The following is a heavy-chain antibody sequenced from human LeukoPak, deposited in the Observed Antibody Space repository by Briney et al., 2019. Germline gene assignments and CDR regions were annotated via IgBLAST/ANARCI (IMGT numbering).Heavy chain of an antibody. CDR1: GVSITKYL. CDR2: LDVTGKK. CDR3: ARSKFGFGATNFDT. J-gene: IGHJ5*02. Sequence: PSGTLSLTCDVSGVSITKYLWNWIRQSPGKGLEWIGYLDVTGKKKYASFFESRVTISGDASKNQFSLRLTSLTAADTAVYFCARSKFGFGATNFDTWGQGTLVSVSS. V-gene: IGHV4-59*03. D-gene: IGHD3-10*01.